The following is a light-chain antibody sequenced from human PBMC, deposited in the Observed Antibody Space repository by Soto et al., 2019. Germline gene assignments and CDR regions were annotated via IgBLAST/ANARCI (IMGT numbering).Light chain of an antibody. CDR1: QSISTW. J-gene: IGKJ1*01. V-gene: IGKV1-5*01. CDR3: QHYNSYSEA. Sequence: DIQMTPSPSTLSASVVDIVNITFLASQSISTWLAWYQQKPGKAPKLLIYDASTLESGVSSRFSGTGSETECTLTITDLQADDLATYYCQHYNSYSEAFGQGTKVDIK. CDR2: DAS.